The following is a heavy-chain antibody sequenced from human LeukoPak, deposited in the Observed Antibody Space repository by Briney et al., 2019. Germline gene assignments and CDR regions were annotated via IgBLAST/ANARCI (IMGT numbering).Heavy chain of an antibody. CDR1: GGSISHYY. Sequence: PSETLSLTCTVSGGSISHYYWNWIRQPPVKGLEWIGYIYYNGNTNYNPSLKSRVTISLDTTKNQFSLKLTSVTAADTAVYYCAREGAAIIDYWGQGALVTVSS. CDR3: AREGAAIIDY. J-gene: IGHJ4*02. CDR2: IYYNGNT. D-gene: IGHD2-2*02. V-gene: IGHV4-59*01.